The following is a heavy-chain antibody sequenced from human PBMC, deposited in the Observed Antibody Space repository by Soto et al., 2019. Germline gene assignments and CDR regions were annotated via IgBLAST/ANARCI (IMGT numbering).Heavy chain of an antibody. CDR2: TYYRSKCYN. Sequence: QVQLQQSGPGLVKPSQTLSLTCAISGDSVSSNGAAWNWIRQSPSRGLEWLGRTYYRSKCYNDYAVSVKSRITIKPDTSKSQFSLQLNSVTPEDTAVYYCARDKHDYFNRGIGFDTWGQGILVTVSS. J-gene: IGHJ5*02. D-gene: IGHD4-17*01. V-gene: IGHV6-1*02. CDR1: GDSVSSNGAA. CDR3: ARDKHDYFNRGIGFDT.